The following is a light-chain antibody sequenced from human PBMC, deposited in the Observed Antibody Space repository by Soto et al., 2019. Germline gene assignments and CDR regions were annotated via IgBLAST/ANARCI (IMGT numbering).Light chain of an antibody. CDR1: SSDVGGYNF. J-gene: IGLJ1*01. CDR3: FSHRGGDSHV. Sequence: QSALTQPASVSGSPGQSITISCTGTSSDVGGYNFVSWYQQYPGKAPKLMIYGVTNRPSGVSNRFSGSKTGNTASLTISGLQDADEAYYYCFSHRGGDSHVFGTGTKLTVL. CDR2: GVT. V-gene: IGLV2-14*01.